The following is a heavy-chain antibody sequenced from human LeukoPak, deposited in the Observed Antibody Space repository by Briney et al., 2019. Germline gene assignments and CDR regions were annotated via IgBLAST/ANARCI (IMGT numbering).Heavy chain of an antibody. CDR2: IKEDGSEK. Sequence: GGSLRLSCAASGFTFSTYWMNWVRQAPGKGLEWVGNIKEDGSEKYYVDSVKGRFTISRDNAKNSLYLQMNSLRAEDTAVYYCATSTYYYDSWGQGTLVTVSS. V-gene: IGHV3-7*05. CDR1: GFTFSTYW. CDR3: ATSTYYYDS. J-gene: IGHJ4*02.